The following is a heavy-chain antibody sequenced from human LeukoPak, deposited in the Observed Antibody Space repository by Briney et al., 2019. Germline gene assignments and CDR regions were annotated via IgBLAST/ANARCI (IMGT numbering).Heavy chain of an antibody. CDR3: TRVSWRGEIY. V-gene: IGHV3-21*01. CDR1: GFTFSSYS. CDR2: ISSSSSYI. Sequence: GGSLRLSCAASGFTFSSYSMNWVRQAPGKGLEWVSSISSSSSYIYYADSVKGRFTTSRDNAKKSLFLQMSSLRAGDTAVYYCTRVSWRGEIYWGQGTLVSVSS. D-gene: IGHD3-3*01. J-gene: IGHJ4*02.